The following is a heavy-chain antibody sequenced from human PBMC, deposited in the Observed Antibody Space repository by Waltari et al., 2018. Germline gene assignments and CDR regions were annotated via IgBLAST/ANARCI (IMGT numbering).Heavy chain of an antibody. CDR3: ARCSGSYSLAIFDY. V-gene: IGHV4-61*01. CDR1: GGSVSSGSYY. D-gene: IGHD1-26*01. CDR2: IYYSGST. J-gene: IGHJ4*02. Sequence: QVQLQESGPGLVKPSETLSLTCTVSGGSVSSGSYYWSWIRQPPGKGLEWIGYIYYSGSTNYNPSLKRRVTISVDTSKNQFSLKLSSVTAADTAVYYCARCSGSYSLAIFDYWGQGTLVTVSS.